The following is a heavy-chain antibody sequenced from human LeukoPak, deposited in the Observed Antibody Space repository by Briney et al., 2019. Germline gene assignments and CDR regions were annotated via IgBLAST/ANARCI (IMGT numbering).Heavy chain of an antibody. Sequence: GGSLRLSCVVSGFTFNRRWMNWVRQAPGEGLEWVAHINPDGRDTYYVDSVKGRFTISRDNAQNSMYLQMNSLRVEDTAVYYCTSWGDTTAEYFQRWGQGTLVTVSS. CDR3: TSWGDTTAEYFQR. V-gene: IGHV3-7*01. CDR2: INPDGRDT. D-gene: IGHD2-21*02. J-gene: IGHJ1*01. CDR1: GFTFNRRW.